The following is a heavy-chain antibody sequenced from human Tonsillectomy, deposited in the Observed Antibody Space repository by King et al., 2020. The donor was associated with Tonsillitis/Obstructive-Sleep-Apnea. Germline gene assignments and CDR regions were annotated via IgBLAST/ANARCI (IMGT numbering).Heavy chain of an antibody. CDR3: ARDHIFDY. J-gene: IGHJ4*02. Sequence: VQLVESGGGLVQPGGSLRLSCAASGFTFRSYWMTWVRQAPGKGLEWVANIKYDGREKYYVDSVKGRFTIIRDNAKSSLYLQMNSLRAEDTAVYYCARDHIFDYWGQGTLVTVSS. CDR1: GFTFRSYW. V-gene: IGHV3-7*04. CDR2: IKYDGREK.